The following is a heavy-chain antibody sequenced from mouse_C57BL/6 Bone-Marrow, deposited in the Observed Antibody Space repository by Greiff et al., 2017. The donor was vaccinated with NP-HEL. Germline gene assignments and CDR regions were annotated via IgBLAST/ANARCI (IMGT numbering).Heavy chain of an antibody. D-gene: IGHD2-2*01. V-gene: IGHV1-62-2*01. CDR1: GYTFTEYT. J-gene: IGHJ3*01. CDR2: FYPGSGSI. Sequence: LVESGAELVKPGASVKLSCKASGYTFTEYTIHWVKQRSGQGLEWIGWFYPGSGSIKYNEKFKDKATLTADKSSSTVYMELSRLTSEDSAVYFCARHEILYYGYGFWFAYWGQGTLVTVSA. CDR3: ARHEILYYGYGFWFAY.